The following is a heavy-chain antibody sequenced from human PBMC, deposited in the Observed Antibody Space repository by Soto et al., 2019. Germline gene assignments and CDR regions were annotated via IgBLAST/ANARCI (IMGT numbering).Heavy chain of an antibody. D-gene: IGHD6-6*01. CDR2: ISSSSSTI. J-gene: IGHJ4*02. CDR1: GFTFSSYS. V-gene: IGHV3-48*01. CDR3: AREPPRFRSSPPCDY. Sequence: VQLVESGGGLVQPGGSLRLSCAASGFTFSSYSMNWVRQAPGKGLEWVSYISSSSSTIYYADSVKGRFTISRDNAKYALYLQTNSLRAEDTAVYYCAREPPRFRSSPPCDYCGQGTLVTVSS.